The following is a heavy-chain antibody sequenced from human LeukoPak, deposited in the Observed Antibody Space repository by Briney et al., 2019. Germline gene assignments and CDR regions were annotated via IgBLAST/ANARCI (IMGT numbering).Heavy chain of an antibody. J-gene: IGHJ4*02. Sequence: GGSLRLSCAASGFSFSSYAMSWVREAPGKGLEWLSSISGSGGGTYYADSVKGRFTISRDTSKNTLYLQMNSLRADATAVYYCAKTCYYGSGSFYDVWDYWGQGTLVTVSS. V-gene: IGHV3-23*01. CDR2: ISGSGGGT. D-gene: IGHD3-10*01. CDR3: AKTCYYGSGSFYDVWDY. CDR1: GFSFSSYA.